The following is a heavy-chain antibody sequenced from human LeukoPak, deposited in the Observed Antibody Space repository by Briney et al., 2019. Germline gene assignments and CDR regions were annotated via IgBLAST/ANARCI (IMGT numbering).Heavy chain of an antibody. CDR2: INPNSGGT. J-gene: IGHJ4*02. CDR1: GYTFTSYY. CDR3: ARSRRGEMANDY. D-gene: IGHD5-24*01. V-gene: IGHV1-2*02. Sequence: ASVKVSCKASGYTFTSYYMHWVRQAPGQGLEWMGWINPNSGGTNYAQKFQGRVTMTRDTSISTAYMELSRLRSDDTAVYYCARSRRGEMANDYWGQGTLVTVSS.